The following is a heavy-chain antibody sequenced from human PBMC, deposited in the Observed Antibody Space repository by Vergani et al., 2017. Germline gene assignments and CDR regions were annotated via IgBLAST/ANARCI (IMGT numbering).Heavy chain of an antibody. Sequence: EVQLVESGGGLVKRGGSLRLSCAASGFTFSSYSMNWVRQAPGKGLEWMGYVSFRGDTLYDPSVKGRMTISLNTSSNQFSLYLTSVTAADTAVYFCARASLRALVGYYYYMDVWGKGKTVVVSS. D-gene: IGHD3-16*02. CDR3: ARASLRALVGYYYYMDV. CDR1: GFTFSSYS. CDR2: VSFRGDTL. J-gene: IGHJ6*03. V-gene: IGHV3-21*04.